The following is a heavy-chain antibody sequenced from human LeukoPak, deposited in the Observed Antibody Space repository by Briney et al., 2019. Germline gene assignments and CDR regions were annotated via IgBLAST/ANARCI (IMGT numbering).Heavy chain of an antibody. J-gene: IGHJ6*03. CDR3: ARVRGAGLQYYYMDV. D-gene: IGHD1-26*01. CDR2: ITTRSAT. CDR1: GFTFSSYS. Sequence: GGSLRLSCAASGFTFSSYSMNWVRQAPGKGLEWVSYITTRSATYYTDSVKGRFTISRDNAKDSVYLQMNSLRADDTAVYYCARVRGAGLQYYYMDVWGKGTTVTVSS. V-gene: IGHV3-48*01.